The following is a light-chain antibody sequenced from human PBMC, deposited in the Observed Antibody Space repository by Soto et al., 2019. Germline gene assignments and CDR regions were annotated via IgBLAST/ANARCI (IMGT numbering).Light chain of an antibody. CDR2: AAS. CDR3: QQYGSSRT. J-gene: IGKJ1*01. Sequence: DIQMTQSPSSLSASVGDRVTITCRASQGISNYLAWYQQKPGKVPKLLIYAASTLQSGVPSRFSGSGSGTDFTLTISRLEPEDFAVYYCQQYGSSRTFGQGTKVEIK. CDR1: QGISNY. V-gene: IGKV1-27*01.